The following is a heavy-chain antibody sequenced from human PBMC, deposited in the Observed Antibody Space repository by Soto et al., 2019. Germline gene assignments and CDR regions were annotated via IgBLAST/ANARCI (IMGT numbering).Heavy chain of an antibody. V-gene: IGHV4-59*08. D-gene: IGHD4-4*01. Sequence: SETLSLTCTVSGGSISSYYWSWIRQPPGKGLEWIGYIYYSGSTNYNPSLKSRVTISVDTSKNQFSLKLSSVTAADTAVYYCARLSFTVTRSDYYYMDVWGKGTTVTVSS. CDR1: GGSISSYY. J-gene: IGHJ6*03. CDR2: IYYSGST. CDR3: ARLSFTVTRSDYYYMDV.